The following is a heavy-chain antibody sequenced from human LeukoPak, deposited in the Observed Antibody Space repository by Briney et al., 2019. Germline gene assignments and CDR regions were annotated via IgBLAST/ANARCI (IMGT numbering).Heavy chain of an antibody. CDR2: INPKSGGT. J-gene: IGHJ3*02. CDR3: ARVGCGGDCYADAFDI. Sequence: GASVKVSCKASGYTFTGYYMHWVRQAPGQGLEWMGWINPKSGGTNYAQKFQGRVTMTRDTSIHTAYMELSRLRSDDTAVYYCARVGCGGDCYADAFDIWGQATMVTVSS. V-gene: IGHV1-2*02. D-gene: IGHD2-21*02. CDR1: GYTFTGYY.